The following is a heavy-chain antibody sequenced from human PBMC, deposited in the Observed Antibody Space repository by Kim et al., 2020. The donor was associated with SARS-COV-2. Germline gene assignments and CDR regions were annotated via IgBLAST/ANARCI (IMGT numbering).Heavy chain of an antibody. CDR1: GFTFSSYW. Sequence: GGSLRLSCAASGFTFSSYWMSWVRQAPGKGLEWVANIKQDGSEKYYVDSVKGRFTISRDNAKNSLYLQMNSLRAEDTAVYYCAGYYDFWSGPRDYYYGMDVWGQGTTVTVSS. D-gene: IGHD3-3*01. J-gene: IGHJ6*02. CDR3: AGYYDFWSGPRDYYYGMDV. CDR2: IKQDGSEK. V-gene: IGHV3-7*03.